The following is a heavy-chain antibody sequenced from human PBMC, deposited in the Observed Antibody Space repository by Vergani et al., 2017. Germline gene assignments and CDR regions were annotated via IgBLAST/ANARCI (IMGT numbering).Heavy chain of an antibody. D-gene: IGHD6-6*01. CDR3: ARGDSNSLLWDYCYYMDV. CDR2: INPNSGGT. J-gene: IGHJ6*03. Sequence: QVQLVQSGAEVKKPGASVKVSCKASGYTFTGYYMHWVRQAPGQGLEWMGWINPNSGGTNYAQKFQGRVTMTRDTSISTAYMELSRLRSDDTAVYYCARGDSNSLLWDYCYYMDVWGKGTTVTVSS. CDR1: GYTFTGYY. V-gene: IGHV1-2*02.